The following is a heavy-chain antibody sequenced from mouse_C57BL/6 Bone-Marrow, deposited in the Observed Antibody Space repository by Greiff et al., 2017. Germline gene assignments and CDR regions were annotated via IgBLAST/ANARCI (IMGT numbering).Heavy chain of an antibody. J-gene: IGHJ3*01. CDR2: IDPEDGDT. V-gene: IGHV14-1*01. CDR3: TTASYSWFAY. Sequence: VQLQQSGAELVRPGASVKLSCTASGFNIKDYYMHWVKQRPEQGLEWIGRIDPEDGDTEYAPKFQGKATMTADTSSNPAYLQLSRLTSEDTAVSYWTTASYSWFAYWGQGTLVTVSA. CDR1: GFNIKDYY. D-gene: IGHD2-12*01.